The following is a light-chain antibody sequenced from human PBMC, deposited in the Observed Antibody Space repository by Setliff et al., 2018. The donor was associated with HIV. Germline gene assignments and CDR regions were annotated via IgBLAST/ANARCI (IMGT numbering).Light chain of an antibody. CDR2: EVS. V-gene: IGLV2-14*01. CDR1: SSDVGGYNS. Sequence: QSALAQPASVSGSPGQSITISCTGTSSDVGGYNSVSWCQQHPGKAPKLMIYEVSNRPSGVSNRFSGSKSGNTASLTISGLQAEDDADYYCSSYASSDTYVFGIGTKVTVL. CDR3: SSYASSDTYV. J-gene: IGLJ1*01.